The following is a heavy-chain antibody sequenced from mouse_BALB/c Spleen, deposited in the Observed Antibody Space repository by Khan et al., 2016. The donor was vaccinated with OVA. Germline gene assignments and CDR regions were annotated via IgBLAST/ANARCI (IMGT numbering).Heavy chain of an antibody. CDR3: ARNYGNYYYAMDY. V-gene: IGHV1-7*01. CDR2: INPSTGYT. CDR1: GYTFTSYW. D-gene: IGHD2-1*01. J-gene: IGHJ4*01. Sequence: QVQLKQSGAELAKPGASVKMSCKASGYTFTSYWMHWVKQRPGQGLEWIGYINPSTGYTEYNQKFKDKATLTADKSSSTAYMQLSSLTSEDSAVYYYARNYGNYYYAMDYWGQGTSVTVSS.